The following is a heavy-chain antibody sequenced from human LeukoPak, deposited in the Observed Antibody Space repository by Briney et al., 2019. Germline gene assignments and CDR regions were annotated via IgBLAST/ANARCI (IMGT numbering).Heavy chain of an antibody. CDR3: AKDVLVRGYSGYDWDY. D-gene: IGHD5-12*01. CDR1: GFTFSSYA. J-gene: IGHJ4*02. CDR2: ISGSGGST. Sequence: GGSLRLSCAASGFTFSSYAMSWVRQAPGKGLEWVSAISGSGGSTYYADSVKGRFTISRDNSKNTLYLQMNSLRDEDTTVYYCAKDVLVRGYSGYDWDYWGQGTLVTVSS. V-gene: IGHV3-23*01.